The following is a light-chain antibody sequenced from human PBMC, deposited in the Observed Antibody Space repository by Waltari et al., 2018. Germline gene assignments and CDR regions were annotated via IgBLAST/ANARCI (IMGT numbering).Light chain of an antibody. CDR1: TSDVGSYDL. CDR3: CSYAGRGTYV. CDR2: EVF. Sequence: QSALTQPASVSGTPGQSITIPCTGTTSDVGSYDLVPWYQQHPGEAPKLLLCEVFKRPPDISRRFSGSKSGSTASLTISGLQPEDEADYYCCSYAGRGTYVFGSGTKVTV. V-gene: IGLV2-23*02. J-gene: IGLJ1*01.